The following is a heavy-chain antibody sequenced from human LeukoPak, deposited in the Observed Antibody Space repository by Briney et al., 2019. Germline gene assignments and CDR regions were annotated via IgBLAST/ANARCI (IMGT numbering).Heavy chain of an antibody. CDR2: ISSSTSYI. Sequence: PGGSLRLSCAASEFTFSSYWMHWVRQAPGKGLKWVSSISSSTSYIYYADSVKGRFTISRDNAKNSLYLQMNSLRAEDTAVYYCARPRSSSWYDDYWGQGTLVTVSS. CDR1: EFTFSSYW. J-gene: IGHJ4*02. CDR3: ARPRSSSWYDDY. D-gene: IGHD6-13*01. V-gene: IGHV3-21*01.